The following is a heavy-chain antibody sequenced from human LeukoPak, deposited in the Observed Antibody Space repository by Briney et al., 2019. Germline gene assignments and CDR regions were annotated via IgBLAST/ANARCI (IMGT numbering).Heavy chain of an antibody. CDR2: ISYDGSNK. Sequence: GGSLRLSCAAPGFTFSSYAMHWARQAPGKGLEWVAVISYDGSNKYYADSVKGRFTISRDNFKNTLYLQMNSLRAEDTAVYYCQGYCTSTSCYPDYWGQGTLVTVSS. D-gene: IGHD2-2*01. V-gene: IGHV3-30-3*01. CDR1: GFTFSSYA. J-gene: IGHJ4*02. CDR3: QGYCTSTSCYPDY.